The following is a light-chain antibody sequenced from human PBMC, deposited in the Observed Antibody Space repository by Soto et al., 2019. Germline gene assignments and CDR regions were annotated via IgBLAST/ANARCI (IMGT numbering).Light chain of an antibody. CDR2: GVT. CDR1: SSDVGAYNS. Sequence: QSALTQPASVSGSPGQSITISCTGTSSDVGAYNSVSWYQHHPGKAPKLMIYGVTNRPSGVSNRFSGSKSGNTASLTISGLQAEDEADYYCTSYTSTSTLVFGGGTKVTVL. V-gene: IGLV2-14*03. J-gene: IGLJ2*01. CDR3: TSYTSTSTLV.